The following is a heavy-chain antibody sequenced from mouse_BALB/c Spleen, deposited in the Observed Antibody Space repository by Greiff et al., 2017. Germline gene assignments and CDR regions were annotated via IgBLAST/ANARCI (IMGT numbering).Heavy chain of an antibody. CDR1: GDSITSCY. V-gene: IGHV3-8*02. D-gene: IGHD3-1*01. Sequence: EVMLVESGPSLVKPSQTLSLTCSVTGDSITSCYWNWIRKFPGNKLEYMGYISYSGSTYYNPSLKSRISITRDTSKNQYYLQLNSVTTEDTATYYCARYASSGYDAMDYWGQGTSVTVSS. CDR3: ARYASSGYDAMDY. J-gene: IGHJ4*01. CDR2: ISYSGST.